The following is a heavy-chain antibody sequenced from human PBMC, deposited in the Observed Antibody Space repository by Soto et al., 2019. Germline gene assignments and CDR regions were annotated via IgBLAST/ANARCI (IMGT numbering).Heavy chain of an antibody. J-gene: IGHJ1*01. CDR2: ISWNSGSI. Sequence: EVQLVESGGGLVQPGRSLRLSCAASGFTFDDYAMHWVRQAPGKGLERVSGISWNSGSIGYADSVKGRFTISRDNAKNSLYXQMXXXXXXXXXXXXXXXXXXXXXXXXXAXHWGQGTLVTVSS. CDR3: XXXXXXXXXXXXAXH. CDR1: GFTFDDYA. V-gene: IGHV3-9*01.